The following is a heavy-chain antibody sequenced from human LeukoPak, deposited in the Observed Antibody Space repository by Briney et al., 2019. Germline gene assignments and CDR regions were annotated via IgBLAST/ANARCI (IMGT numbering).Heavy chain of an antibody. CDR3: ARVDVSRSYDIGAKFDP. Sequence: SETLSLTCTVSGGSISSYYWSWIRQPAGKGLEWIGRIYTSGSTNYNPSLKSRVTMSVDTSKNQFSLKLSSVTAADTAVYYCARVDVSRSYDIGAKFDPWGQGTLVTVSS. V-gene: IGHV4-4*07. J-gene: IGHJ5*02. CDR1: GGSISSYY. CDR2: IYTSGST. D-gene: IGHD3-9*01.